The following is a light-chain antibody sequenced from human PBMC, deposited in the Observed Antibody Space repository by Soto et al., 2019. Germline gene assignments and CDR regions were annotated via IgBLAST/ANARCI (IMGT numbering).Light chain of an antibody. J-gene: IGKJ1*01. CDR3: QQYNPYSPWT. Sequence: ATQMTQSPSSLSASVGDRITITCRASRDIGSDLSWYQQKPGKAPTLLIYDASSLESGVPLRFRGSGSGTEFTLTISSLQPDDFASYYCQQYNPYSPWTFGQGTKVDIK. V-gene: IGKV1-13*02. CDR1: RDIGSD. CDR2: DAS.